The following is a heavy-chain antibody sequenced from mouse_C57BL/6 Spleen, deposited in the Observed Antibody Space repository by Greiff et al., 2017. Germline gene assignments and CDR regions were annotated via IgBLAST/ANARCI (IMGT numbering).Heavy chain of an antibody. D-gene: IGHD3-2*02. Sequence: VQLQQSGAELVRPGSSVKLSCTASGFNIKDDYMHWVKQRPEQGLEWIGWIDPENGDTEYASKFQGKATITADTSSNTAYLQLSSLTSEDTAVYYCTLDSSGPYAMDYWGQGTSVTVSS. CDR2: IDPENGDT. J-gene: IGHJ4*01. CDR1: GFNIKDDY. CDR3: TLDSSGPYAMDY. V-gene: IGHV14-4*01.